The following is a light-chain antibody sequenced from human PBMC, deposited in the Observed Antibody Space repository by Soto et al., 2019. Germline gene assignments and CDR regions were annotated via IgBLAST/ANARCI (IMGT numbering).Light chain of an antibody. CDR3: QQYNNWPPWT. CDR1: QSVTTN. CDR2: GAS. Sequence: EIVMTQSPATLSVSPGERATLSGRASQSVTTNMSWYQQKPGQAPRLLIYGASTMATGIPARFSGSGSGTDFTLTISSLQSEDFAVYYCQQYNNWPPWTFGQGTKVDIK. V-gene: IGKV3-15*01. J-gene: IGKJ1*01.